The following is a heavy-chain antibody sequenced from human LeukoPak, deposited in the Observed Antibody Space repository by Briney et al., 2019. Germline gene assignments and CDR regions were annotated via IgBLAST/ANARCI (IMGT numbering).Heavy chain of an antibody. J-gene: IGHJ4*02. CDR2: ISGSGGST. CDR1: GFTFSSYA. V-gene: IGHV3-23*01. CDR3: AKDIVGARGGFDY. D-gene: IGHD1-26*01. Sequence: PGGSLRLSCAASGFTFSSYAMSWVRQAPGKGLEWISAISGSGGSTYYADSVKGRFTISRDNSKNTLYLQMSSLRAEDTAVYYCAKDIVGARGGFDYWGQGTLVTVSS.